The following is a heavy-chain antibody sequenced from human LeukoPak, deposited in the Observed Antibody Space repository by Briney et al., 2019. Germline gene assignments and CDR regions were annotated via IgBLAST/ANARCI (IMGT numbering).Heavy chain of an antibody. Sequence: GGSLRLSCAASGFTFSSYAMSWVRQAPGKGLEWVSAISGSGGSTYYADSVKGRFTISRDNSRNRLYLQMNSLRSEDTAIYYCAKERIRFQFFFDYWGQGTPVTVSS. J-gene: IGHJ4*02. CDR2: ISGSGGST. CDR3: AKERIRFQFFFDY. D-gene: IGHD3-3*02. CDR1: GFTFSSYA. V-gene: IGHV3-23*01.